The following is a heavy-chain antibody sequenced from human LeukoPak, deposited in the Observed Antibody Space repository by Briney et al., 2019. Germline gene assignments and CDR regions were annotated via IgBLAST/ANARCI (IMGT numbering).Heavy chain of an antibody. V-gene: IGHV4-59*01. CDR1: VGSISSYY. D-gene: IGHD3-16*01. CDR3: ARARPGGSSFHY. Sequence: SETLSLTCTVSVGSISSYYWSWIRQPPGKGLEWIGYIYYSGSTNYSPSLKSRVTISVDTSKNQFSLKLSSVTAADTAVYYCARARPGGSSFHYWVQGTLVTVSS. J-gene: IGHJ4*02. CDR2: IYYSGST.